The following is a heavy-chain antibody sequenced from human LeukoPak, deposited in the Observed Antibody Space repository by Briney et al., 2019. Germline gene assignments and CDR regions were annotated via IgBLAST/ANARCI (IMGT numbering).Heavy chain of an antibody. CDR2: ISGSGGST. J-gene: IGHJ4*02. D-gene: IGHD3-9*01. CDR1: GFTFSSYA. CDR3: AKDKVSDDILTGHPLDY. V-gene: IGHV3-23*01. Sequence: QTGGSLRLSCAASGFTFSSYAMSWVRQAPGKGLEWVSAISGSGGSTYYADSVKGRFTISRDNSKNTLYLQMNSLRAEDTAVYYCAKDKVSDDILTGHPLDYWGQGTLVTVSS.